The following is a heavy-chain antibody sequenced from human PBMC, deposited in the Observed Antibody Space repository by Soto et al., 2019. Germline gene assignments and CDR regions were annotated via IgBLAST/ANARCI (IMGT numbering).Heavy chain of an antibody. Sequence: PSETLSLTCTVSGGSISSYYWSWMREPPGKGLDWIGYIYYSGSTNYNPSLKSRVTISVDTSKNQFSLKLSSVTAADTAVYYCARSDGRYWGQGTLVTVSS. J-gene: IGHJ4*01. CDR1: GGSISSYY. V-gene: IGHV4-59*01. CDR3: ARSDGRY. CDR2: IYYSGST.